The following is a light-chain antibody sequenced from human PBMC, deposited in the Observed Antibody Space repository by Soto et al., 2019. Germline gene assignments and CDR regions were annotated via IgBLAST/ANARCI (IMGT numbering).Light chain of an antibody. CDR2: AAS. J-gene: IGKJ4*01. Sequence: DIQMTQSPSSLSASVGDRVTISCRASRSVHYYLNWYQHKPGRAPKLLIYAASTLQSGVPSRFSGSGSGTDFTLTITSLQPEDFATYYCQQSYNTLLSFGGGTRVEIK. CDR3: QQSYNTLLS. V-gene: IGKV1-39*01. CDR1: RSVHYY.